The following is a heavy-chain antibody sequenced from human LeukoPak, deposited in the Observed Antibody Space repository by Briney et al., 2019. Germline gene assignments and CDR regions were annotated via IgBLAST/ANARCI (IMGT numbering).Heavy chain of an antibody. D-gene: IGHD3-10*01. CDR1: GYTFTGYY. J-gene: IGHJ3*02. Sequence: ASVKVSCKASGYTFTGYYIHWVRQAPGQGLEWMGRINPNGGTNYAQKFQGRVTMTRVTSISTAYMELSRLRSDDTAVYYCTRVESARSGSSAFDIWGQGTMVTVSS. CDR3: TRVESARSGSSAFDI. CDR2: INPNGGT. V-gene: IGHV1-2*06.